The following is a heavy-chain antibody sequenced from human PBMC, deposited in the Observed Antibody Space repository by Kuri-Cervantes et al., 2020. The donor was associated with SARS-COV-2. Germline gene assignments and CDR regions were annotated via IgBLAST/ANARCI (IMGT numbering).Heavy chain of an antibody. CDR2: INHSGST. CDR1: GGSISSGDYY. D-gene: IGHD6-19*01. Sequence: SETLSLTCTVSGGSISSGDYYWSWIRQPPGKGLEWIGEINHSGSTNYNPSLKSRVTISVDTSKNQFSLKLSSVTAADTAVYYCASVAGTPGEKSAGESNDYWGQGTLVTVSS. V-gene: IGHV4-39*07. J-gene: IGHJ4*02. CDR3: ASVAGTPGEKSAGESNDY.